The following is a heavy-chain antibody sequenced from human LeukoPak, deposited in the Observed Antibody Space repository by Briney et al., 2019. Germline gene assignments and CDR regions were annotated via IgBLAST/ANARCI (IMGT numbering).Heavy chain of an antibody. D-gene: IGHD5-24*01. CDR1: GDSISSSNSY. J-gene: IGHJ4*02. Sequence: PSETLSLTCTVSGDSISSSNSYWGWIRQPPGKGLEWIANIYYSGSTYYNPSVKSRVTISVDTTNNQFSLKLSSVAAADTAVYYCARHRDGYNRPLDYWGQGTLVTVSS. CDR2: IYYSGST. V-gene: IGHV4-39*01. CDR3: ARHRDGYNRPLDY.